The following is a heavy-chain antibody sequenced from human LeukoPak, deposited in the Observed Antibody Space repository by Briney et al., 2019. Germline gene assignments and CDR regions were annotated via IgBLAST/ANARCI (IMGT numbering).Heavy chain of an antibody. J-gene: IGHJ4*02. V-gene: IGHV4-34*01. Sequence: PSETLSLTCAVYGGSFSGYYWSWIRQPPGKGLEWIGEINHSGSTNYNTSLKSRVTISVDTSKNQFSLKLSSVTAADTAVYYCARGPAAHGSGSYYFWGQGTLVTVSS. CDR1: GGSFSGYY. D-gene: IGHD3-10*01. CDR2: INHSGST. CDR3: ARGPAAHGSGSYYF.